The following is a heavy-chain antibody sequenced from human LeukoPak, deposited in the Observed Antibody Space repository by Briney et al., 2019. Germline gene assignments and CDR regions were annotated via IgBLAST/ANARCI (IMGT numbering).Heavy chain of an antibody. D-gene: IGHD6-13*01. V-gene: IGHV3-74*01. Sequence: GGSLRLSCAASGFTLSGYWMHWVRQAPGKGLVWVSRINMDGSSTSYVDSVKGRFTISRDNAKNTLYLQMNSLRAEDTALYYCARDRKAAASSSAAFDIWGQGTMVTVSS. J-gene: IGHJ3*02. CDR3: ARDRKAAASSSAAFDI. CDR1: GFTLSGYW. CDR2: INMDGSST.